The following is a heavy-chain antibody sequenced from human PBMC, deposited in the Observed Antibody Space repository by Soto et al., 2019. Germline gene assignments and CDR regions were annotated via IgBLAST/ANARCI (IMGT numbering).Heavy chain of an antibody. CDR2: ISGSGGST. V-gene: IGHV3-23*01. Sequence: GGSLRLSCAASGFTFSSYAMSWVRQAPGKGLEWVSAISGSGGSTYYADSVKGRFTISRDNSKNTLYLQMNSLRAEDTAVYYCAKSPYYYGSGSYYNAYYYYGMDVWGQGTTVTVSS. J-gene: IGHJ6*02. CDR1: GFTFSSYA. CDR3: AKSPYYYGSGSYYNAYYYYGMDV. D-gene: IGHD3-10*01.